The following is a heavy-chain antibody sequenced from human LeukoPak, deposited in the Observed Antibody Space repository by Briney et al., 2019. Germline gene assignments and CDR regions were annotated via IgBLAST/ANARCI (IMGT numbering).Heavy chain of an antibody. J-gene: IGHJ4*02. CDR3: ARDEYSYGFDAGFDY. Sequence: SQTLSLSCTVSGGSISSGDYYWSWIRQPPGKGLEWIGYIYYSGSTYYNPSLKSRVTISVDTSKNQFSLKLSSVTAADTAVYYCARDEYSYGFDAGFDYWGQGTLVTVSS. D-gene: IGHD5-18*01. CDR1: GGSISSGDYY. V-gene: IGHV4-30-4*01. CDR2: IYYSGST.